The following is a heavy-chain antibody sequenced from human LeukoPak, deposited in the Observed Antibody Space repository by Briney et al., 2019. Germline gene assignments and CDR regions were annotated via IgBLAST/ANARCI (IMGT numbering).Heavy chain of an antibody. CDR2: LYSDGNT. CDR3: ARGVEPLAANTLAY. Sequence: GGSLRLSCAASGFTVITNDMTWVRQAPGKGPEWVSVLYSDGNTKYADSVQGRFTISRDNSKNTLYLVMNSLSPDDTAVYYCARGVEPLAANTLAYWGQGTLVTVSS. J-gene: IGHJ4*02. V-gene: IGHV3-53*01. D-gene: IGHD1-14*01. CDR1: GFTVITND.